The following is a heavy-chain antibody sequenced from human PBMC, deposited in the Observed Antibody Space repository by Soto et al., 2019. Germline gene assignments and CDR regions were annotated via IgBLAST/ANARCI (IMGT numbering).Heavy chain of an antibody. V-gene: IGHV1-69*13. CDR2: IIPIFGTA. CDR1: GGTFSSYA. Sequence: GASVKVSCKASGGTFSSYAISWVRQAPGQGLEWMGGIIPIFGTANYAQKFQGRVTITADESTSTAYMELSSLRSEDTAVYYCARGLAVAGPGWFDPWGQGTLVTVSS. D-gene: IGHD6-19*01. CDR3: ARGLAVAGPGWFDP. J-gene: IGHJ5*02.